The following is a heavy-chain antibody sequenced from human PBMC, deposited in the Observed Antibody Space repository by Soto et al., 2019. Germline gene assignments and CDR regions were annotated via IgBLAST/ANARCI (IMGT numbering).Heavy chain of an antibody. J-gene: IGHJ5*02. CDR3: ARETYGDYVGYFDP. V-gene: IGHV4-30-2*01. CDR2: TYHSGNP. D-gene: IGHD4-17*01. Sequence: SETLSLTSTVLRGSISSYCLSWIRQPPGKALEWIGHTYHSGNPYYNPSLKSRVIISADSYKSQFPLKVSSVTAADTAVYYCARETYGDYVGYFDPWGQGTLVTVSS. CDR1: RGSISSYC.